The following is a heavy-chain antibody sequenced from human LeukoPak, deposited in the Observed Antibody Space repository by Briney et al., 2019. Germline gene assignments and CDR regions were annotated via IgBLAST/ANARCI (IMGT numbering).Heavy chain of an antibody. CDR3: AVRHSSGWYGIDY. D-gene: IGHD6-19*01. J-gene: IGHJ4*02. CDR1: GYTFTGYY. Sequence: ASVKVSCKASGYTFTGYYMHWVRQAPGQGLEWRGWINPNSGGTNYAQKFQGRVTMTRDTSISTAYMELSRLRSDDTAVYYCAVRHSSGWYGIDYWGQGTLVTVSS. V-gene: IGHV1-2*02. CDR2: INPNSGGT.